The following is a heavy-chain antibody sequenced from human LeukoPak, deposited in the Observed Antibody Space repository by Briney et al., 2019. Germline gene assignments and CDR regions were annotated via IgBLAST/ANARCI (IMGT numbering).Heavy chain of an antibody. CDR1: GFTVSSNC. V-gene: IGHV3-66*02. CDR3: ARVRVATTHYFDY. CDR2: IYSGGST. D-gene: IGHD5-12*01. J-gene: IGHJ4*02. Sequence: PGGSLRLSCAASGFTVSSNCMSWVRQAPGKGLEWVSVIYSGGSTFYADSVKGRFTISRDNSKNTLYLQMNSLRAEDTAVYYCARVRVATTHYFDYWGQGTLVTVSS.